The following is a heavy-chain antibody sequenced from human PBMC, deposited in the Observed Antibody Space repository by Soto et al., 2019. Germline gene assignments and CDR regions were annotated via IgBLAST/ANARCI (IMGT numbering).Heavy chain of an antibody. V-gene: IGHV3-74*01. Sequence: VQLVESGGGLVQTGGSLRLSCAASGFTFSDFWMHWVRQVPGKGLMWVARINRDGTSTIHAYSVKGRFSISRDNAKNTLYLPMSSLISEDTGVYYCPRVSTQLEDDYWGQGARVTVSA. CDR1: GFTFSDFW. D-gene: IGHD1-1*01. J-gene: IGHJ4*02. CDR2: INRDGTST. CDR3: PRVSTQLEDDY.